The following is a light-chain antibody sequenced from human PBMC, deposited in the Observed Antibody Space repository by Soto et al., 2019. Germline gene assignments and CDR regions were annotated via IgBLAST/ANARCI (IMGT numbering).Light chain of an antibody. V-gene: IGKV1-39*01. Sequence: DIRMTKSPSSLSASVGDRVTIACRANQTIYSYLNWYQQKPGKAPKLLIYAASRLQSGVPSRFSGSGSGTDFTLTISSLQPEDFATYYCQQSYITPWTFGQGTRVDIK. CDR2: AAS. CDR3: QQSYITPWT. J-gene: IGKJ1*01. CDR1: QTIYSY.